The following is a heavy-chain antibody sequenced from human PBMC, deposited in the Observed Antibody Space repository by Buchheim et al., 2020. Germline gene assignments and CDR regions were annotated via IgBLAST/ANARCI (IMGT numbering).Heavy chain of an antibody. CDR2: INTYTGDP. D-gene: IGHD3-22*01. CDR3: AKDFQDRMDV. Sequence: QGQLVQSGSELKTPGASVKVSCKASGYRFTESDLNWIRQAPGQGLEWMGYINTYTGDPTYAQGFTGRFVFSLDTSVNTAYLQINNLRVEDTSVYYCAKDFQDRMDVWGQGTT. CDR1: GYRFTESD. J-gene: IGHJ6*02. V-gene: IGHV7-4-1*02.